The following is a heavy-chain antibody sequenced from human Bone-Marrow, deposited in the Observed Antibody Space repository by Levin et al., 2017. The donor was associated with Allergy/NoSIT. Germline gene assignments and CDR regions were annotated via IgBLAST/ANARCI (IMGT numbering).Heavy chain of an antibody. V-gene: IGHV4-30-2*01. D-gene: IGHD3-10*01. CDR2: IFHTGST. Sequence: SCALSGGSISSGGSSWSWLRQPPGKGLEWIGYIFHTGSTYYNSSLKSRVTISVDRSKNQFSLKLTSVTAADTAVYYCARSFTMLRGGFDPWGQGILVTVSS. CDR1: GGSISSGGSS. CDR3: ARSFTMLRGGFDP. J-gene: IGHJ5*02.